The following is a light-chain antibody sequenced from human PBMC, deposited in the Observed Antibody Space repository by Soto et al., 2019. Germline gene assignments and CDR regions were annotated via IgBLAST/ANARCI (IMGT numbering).Light chain of an antibody. CDR1: QSITIY. J-gene: IGKJ1*01. CDR3: QQTYTAPRT. V-gene: IGKV1-39*01. Sequence: DIQMTQSPSFLSASVGDRVTITCRASQSITIYLNWYQQQPGKAPRLLIYGASTLQTGVPSRFSGSGSMTDFTLTISDLQPEDFATHYCQQTYTAPRTLAQGTNVDIK. CDR2: GAS.